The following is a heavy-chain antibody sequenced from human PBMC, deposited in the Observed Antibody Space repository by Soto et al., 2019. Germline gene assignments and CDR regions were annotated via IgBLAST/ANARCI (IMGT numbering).Heavy chain of an antibody. D-gene: IGHD1-7*01. CDR3: ATMGTPATGLYYFDY. CDR2: ISYSGST. V-gene: IGHV4-30-4*01. J-gene: IGHJ4*02. CDR1: GGSISSGNYY. Sequence: SETLSLTCTVSGGSISSGNYYWSWIRQPPGKGLEWIGFISYSGSTYYSASLQSRVTMSVDTSKNQFSLNLSFVTAADTAVYYCATMGTPATGLYYFDYWGQGPLVTVSS.